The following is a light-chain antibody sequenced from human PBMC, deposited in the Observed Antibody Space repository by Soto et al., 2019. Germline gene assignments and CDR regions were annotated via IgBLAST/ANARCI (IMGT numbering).Light chain of an antibody. CDR2: AAS. J-gene: IGLJ1*01. CDR1: SSDVGNYDY. V-gene: IGLV2-14*03. CDR3: TSYTPSSTDV. Sequence: QSALTQPASVSGSPGQSITISCTGTSSDVGNYDYVSWYQQYPGKAPKLMIYAASRRPSGVSNRFSGSKSGNTASLTISGLQAEDEADYYCTSYTPSSTDVFGTGTKVTVL.